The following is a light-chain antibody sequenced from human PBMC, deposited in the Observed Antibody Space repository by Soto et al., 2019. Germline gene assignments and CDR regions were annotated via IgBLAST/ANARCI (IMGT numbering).Light chain of an antibody. CDR2: AAS. CDR1: QGISFY. J-gene: IGKJ2*01. CDR3: QQVNSYPRT. Sequence: IQLTQSPSSLSASVGDRVSITCRASQGISFYVAWYQQKPGKAPKLLMHAASTLQSGVPSRFSGSGSGTEFTLTISSLQPEDFATYYCQQVNSYPRTFGQGTKLEIK. V-gene: IGKV1-9*01.